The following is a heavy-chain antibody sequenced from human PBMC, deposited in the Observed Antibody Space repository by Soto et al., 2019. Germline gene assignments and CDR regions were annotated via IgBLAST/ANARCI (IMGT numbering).Heavy chain of an antibody. J-gene: IGHJ5*02. CDR2: IYYSGST. CDR3: ARGYSGSGMMWLDP. CDR1: GGSISSGDYY. D-gene: IGHD3-10*01. V-gene: IGHV4-30-4*01. Sequence: SETLSLTCTVSGGSISSGDYYWSWIRQPPGKGLEWIGYIYYSGSTYYNPSLKSRVTISVDTSKNQFSLKLSSVTAADTAVYYCARGYSGSGMMWLDPWGQGTLVTVYS.